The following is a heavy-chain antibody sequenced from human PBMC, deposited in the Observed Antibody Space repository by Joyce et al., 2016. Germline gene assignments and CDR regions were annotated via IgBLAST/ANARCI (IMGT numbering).Heavy chain of an antibody. V-gene: IGHV5-10-1*03. CDR2: IVPRDSYT. CDR3: ARHVTDWFDL. Sequence: EVQLVQSGAEVKKPGESLRISCKGSGYSFTSHWVSWVRQMPGKGLEWMGRIVPRDSYTDYSPSFEGHVTISVDKTISAAYLQWSSLRASDTAIYYCARHVTDWFDLWGQGTLVTVSS. CDR1: GYSFTSHW. J-gene: IGHJ5*02. D-gene: IGHD3-10*02.